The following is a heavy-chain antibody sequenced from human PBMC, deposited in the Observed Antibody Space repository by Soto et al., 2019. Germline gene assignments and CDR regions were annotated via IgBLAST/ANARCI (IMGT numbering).Heavy chain of an antibody. D-gene: IGHD1-7*01. J-gene: IGHJ4*02. CDR3: ARDHTGTTDGGFDY. CDR2: IYYSGST. V-gene: IGHV4-31*03. CDR1: GGSISSGGYY. Sequence: PSETLSLTCTVSGGSISSGGYYWSWIRQHPGKGLEWIGYIYYSGSTYYNPSLKSRVTISVDTSMNQFSLKLSSVTAADTAVYYCARDHTGTTDGGFDYWGQGTLVTVSS.